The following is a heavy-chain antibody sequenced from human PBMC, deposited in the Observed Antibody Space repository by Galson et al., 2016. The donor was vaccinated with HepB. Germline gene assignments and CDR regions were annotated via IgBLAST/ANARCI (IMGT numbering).Heavy chain of an antibody. V-gene: IGHV1-2*02. J-gene: IGHJ4*02. CDR3: ARSPKGAYCRGGACYIDY. Sequence: SVKVSCKASGYSLTDYYIHWVRQAPGQGLEWMAWINPDSGRTHYSQTFQGRLSVTRETSISTAYLQLSSLGSDDTDVYYCARSPKGAYCRGGACYIDYWGQATLVTVSS. CDR1: GYSLTDYY. D-gene: IGHD2-15*01. CDR2: INPDSGRT.